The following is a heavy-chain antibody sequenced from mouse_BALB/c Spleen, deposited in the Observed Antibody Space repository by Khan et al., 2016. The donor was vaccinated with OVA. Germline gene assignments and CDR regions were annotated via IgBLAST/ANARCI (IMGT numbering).Heavy chain of an antibody. CDR2: ISSGGDYT. CDR3: ADHCTESFAY. J-gene: IGHJ3*01. V-gene: IGHV5-6*01. CDR1: GFTFSSYS. Sequence: EVELVESGGDLVKPGGSLKLSCAASGFTFSSYSMSWVRQTPDQRLEWVASISSGGDYTYYPDSVKGRFTISRDNAKNTPYLQMSDLKSEDTAKYYCADHCTESFAYWGQGTPVTVAA.